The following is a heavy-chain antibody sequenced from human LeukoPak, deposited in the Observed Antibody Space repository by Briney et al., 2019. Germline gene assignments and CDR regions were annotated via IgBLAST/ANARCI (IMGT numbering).Heavy chain of an antibody. CDR1: GYSFTSYW. D-gene: IGHD6-19*01. J-gene: IGHJ4*02. Sequence: GESLKISGKASGYSFTSYWIGWVRQMPGKGLEGMGIIYPGDSDTRYSPSFQGQVTISADKSISTAYLQRSSLKASDTAMYYCARVELGWYGLYWGQGTLVTVSS. V-gene: IGHV5-51*01. CDR2: IYPGDSDT. CDR3: ARVELGWYGLY.